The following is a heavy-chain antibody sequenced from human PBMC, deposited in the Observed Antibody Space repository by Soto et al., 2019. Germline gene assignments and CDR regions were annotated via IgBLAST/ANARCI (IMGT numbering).Heavy chain of an antibody. D-gene: IGHD3-10*01. Sequence: RLRKTLSLTCAVSGGSISSSNWWSWVRQPPGKGLEWIGEIYHSGSTNYNPSLKSRVTISVDKSKNQFSLKLSSVTAADTAVYYCARGDYGSGSYSTDVWGQGTTVTVSS. CDR2: IYHSGST. CDR3: ARGDYGSGSYSTDV. V-gene: IGHV4-4*03. J-gene: IGHJ6*02. CDR1: GGSISSSNW.